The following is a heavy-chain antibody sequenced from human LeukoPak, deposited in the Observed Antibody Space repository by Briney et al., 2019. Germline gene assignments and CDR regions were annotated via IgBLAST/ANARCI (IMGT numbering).Heavy chain of an antibody. CDR2: IIPIFGTA. V-gene: IGHV1-69*05. CDR3: ARSSRSRSGYYFDY. D-gene: IGHD6-13*01. J-gene: IGHJ4*02. Sequence: SVTVSCKASGGTFSSYAISWVRQAPGQGLEWMGGIIPIFGTANYAQKFQGRVTMTRDTSTSTVYMELSSLRSEDTAVYYCARSSRSRSGYYFDYWGQGTLVTVSS. CDR1: GGTFSSYA.